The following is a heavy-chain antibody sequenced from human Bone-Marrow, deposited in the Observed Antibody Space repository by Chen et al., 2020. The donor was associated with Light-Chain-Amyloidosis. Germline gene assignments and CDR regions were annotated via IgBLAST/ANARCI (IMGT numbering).Heavy chain of an antibody. CDR3: TRKGGYFDV. J-gene: IGHJ4*02. D-gene: IGHD3-10*01. V-gene: IGHV3-23*04. CDR1: GFNFSSFG. CDR2: VSGSTVST. Sequence: EVQLVESGGGLVQPGGSLRLSCATSGFNFSSFGMSWVRQAPGKGLEWVSTVSGSTVSTYYAGAVKCRLIISRDNSKSTLYLQMNSLRAGDTAVYFCTRKGGYFDVWGQGSLVTVSS.